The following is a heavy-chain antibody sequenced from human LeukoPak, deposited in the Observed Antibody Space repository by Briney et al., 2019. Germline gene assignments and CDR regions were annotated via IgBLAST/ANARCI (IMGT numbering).Heavy chain of an antibody. J-gene: IGHJ3*01. Sequence: GGSPRLSCAASGFTFSSYGMHWVRQAPGKGLEWVAVIWYDGSNKYYADSVKGRFTISRDNSKNTLYLQMNSLRAEDTAVYYCAKGLLSGELGNWGQGTMVTVSS. CDR1: GFTFSSYG. CDR3: AKGLLSGELGN. D-gene: IGHD7-27*01. CDR2: IWYDGSNK. V-gene: IGHV3-33*06.